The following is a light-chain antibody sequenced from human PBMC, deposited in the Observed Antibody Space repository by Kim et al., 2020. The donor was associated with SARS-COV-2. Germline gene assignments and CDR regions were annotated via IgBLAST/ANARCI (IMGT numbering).Light chain of an antibody. J-gene: IGLJ2*01. CDR2: GNS. Sequence: QRVTISCPGSSSNTGAGYDVHWYQQLPGTAPKLLIYGNSNRPSGVPDRFSGSKSGTSASLAITGLQAEDEADYYCQSYDSSLSGVVFGGGTQLTVL. CDR3: QSYDSSLSGVV. CDR1: SSNTGAGYD. V-gene: IGLV1-40*01.